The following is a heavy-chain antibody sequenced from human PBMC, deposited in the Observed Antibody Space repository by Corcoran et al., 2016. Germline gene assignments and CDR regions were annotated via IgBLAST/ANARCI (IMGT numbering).Heavy chain of an antibody. CDR2: ISVDGSGT. CDR3: ASYYSDSSGYFPYFDY. Sequence: EVQLVESGGGLVQPGGSLRLSCAVSGLTFSSYWMHWVRQAPGKGLVWVSRISVDGSGTTYADSVRGRFTVSRDNAKTTLYLQMNSLRAEDTAVYYCASYYSDSSGYFPYFDYWGQGTLVTVSS. V-gene: IGHV3-74*01. CDR1: GLTFSSYW. D-gene: IGHD3-22*01. J-gene: IGHJ4*02.